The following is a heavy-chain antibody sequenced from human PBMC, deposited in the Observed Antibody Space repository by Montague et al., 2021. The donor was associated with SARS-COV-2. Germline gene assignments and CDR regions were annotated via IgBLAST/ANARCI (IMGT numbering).Heavy chain of an antibody. CDR3: AKDGEALAWGTFDI. CDR1: GGSFSGHF. CDR2: VDYSGLT. V-gene: IGHV4-34*01. Sequence: SETLSLTCAVYGGSFSGHFWAWIRQPPGKGLEWIGSVDYSGLTFYNPSLESRVTISVDTSKKQFSLKVNSVTAADTAVYYCAKDGEALAWGTFDIWGQGTMVTVSS. J-gene: IGHJ3*02. D-gene: IGHD3-10*01.